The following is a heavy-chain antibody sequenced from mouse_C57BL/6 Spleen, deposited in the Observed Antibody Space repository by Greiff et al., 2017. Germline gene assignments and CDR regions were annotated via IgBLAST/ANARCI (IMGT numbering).Heavy chain of an antibody. CDR3: ARTVEYD. D-gene: IGHD1-1*01. CDR1: GYTFTGYW. CDR2: ILPGSGST. V-gene: IGHV1-9*01. J-gene: IGHJ2*01. Sequence: QVQLQQSGAELMKPGASVKLSCKATGYTFTGYWIEWVKQRPGHGLEWIGEILPGSGSTYYNEKFKGKVTFTADTSSNTAYMQLSSLTTDDSAIYYCARTVEYDWGQGTTLTVSS.